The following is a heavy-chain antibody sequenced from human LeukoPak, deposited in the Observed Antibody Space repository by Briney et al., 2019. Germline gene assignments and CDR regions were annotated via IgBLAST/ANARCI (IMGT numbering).Heavy chain of an antibody. Sequence: GGSLRLSCAASGFTFTSYAMNWVRQAPGKGLEWVSTISGSGSSTYYVDSVKGRFTISRDNSKNTIYLQMNSLRAEDTALYYCAKAAAAPGFDFWGQGTLVTVSS. CDR1: GFTFTSYA. CDR3: AKAAAAPGFDF. CDR2: ISGSGSST. J-gene: IGHJ4*02. V-gene: IGHV3-23*01. D-gene: IGHD6-13*01.